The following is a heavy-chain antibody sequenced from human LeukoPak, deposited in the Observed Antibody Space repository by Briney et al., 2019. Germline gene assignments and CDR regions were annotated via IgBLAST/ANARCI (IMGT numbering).Heavy chain of an antibody. D-gene: IGHD6-19*01. Sequence: SETLSLTCTVSGGSISSSSYYWGWIRQPPGKGLEWIGSIYYSGSTYYNPSLKSRVTISVDTSKNQFSLKLSSVTAADTAVYYCAKIPGSSGWYEEYYWGQGTLVTVSS. CDR3: AKIPGSSGWYEEYY. J-gene: IGHJ4*02. CDR1: GGSISSSSYY. V-gene: IGHV4-39*07. CDR2: IYYSGST.